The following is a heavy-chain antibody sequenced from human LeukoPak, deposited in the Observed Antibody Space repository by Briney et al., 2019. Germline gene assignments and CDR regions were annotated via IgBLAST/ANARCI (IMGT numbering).Heavy chain of an antibody. Sequence: SETLSLTCTVSGGSISSSSYYWGWIRQPPGKGLEWIGHIYYSGSTNYNPSLKSRVTISVDTSKNQFSLKLSSVTAADTAVYYCARQGYDILTGYYVLDCWGRGTLVTVSA. V-gene: IGHV4-61*05. J-gene: IGHJ4*02. CDR1: GGSISSSSYY. CDR3: ARQGYDILTGYYVLDC. D-gene: IGHD3-9*01. CDR2: IYYSGST.